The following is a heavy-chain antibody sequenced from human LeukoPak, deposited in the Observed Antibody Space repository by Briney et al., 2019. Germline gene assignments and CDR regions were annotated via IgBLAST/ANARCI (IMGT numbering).Heavy chain of an antibody. Sequence: PGGSLRLSCAASGFTFTYDYMSWIRQAPGKGLEWVSYISSSGTVISYGDSVKGRFTISRDNAKKSLYLQMNSLRAEDTAVYYCARDYNCWGQGTLVTVSS. CDR2: ISSSGTVI. CDR1: GFTFTYDY. J-gene: IGHJ4*02. V-gene: IGHV3-11*01. D-gene: IGHD3-10*01. CDR3: ARDYNC.